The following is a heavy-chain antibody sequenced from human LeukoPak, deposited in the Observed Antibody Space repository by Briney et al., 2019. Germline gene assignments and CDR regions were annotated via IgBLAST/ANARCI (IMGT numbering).Heavy chain of an antibody. Sequence: GASVKVSCKASGYTFTSYDINWVRQATGQGLEWMGWMNPNSGNTGYAQKFQGRVTMTRNTSISTAYMELSSLRSEDTAVYYCARAGHGRKKYDYVWGSYRYAHWGQGTLVTVSS. CDR2: MNPNSGNT. V-gene: IGHV1-8*01. D-gene: IGHD3-16*02. CDR3: ARAGHGRKKYDYVWGSYRYAH. J-gene: IGHJ4*02. CDR1: GYTFTSYD.